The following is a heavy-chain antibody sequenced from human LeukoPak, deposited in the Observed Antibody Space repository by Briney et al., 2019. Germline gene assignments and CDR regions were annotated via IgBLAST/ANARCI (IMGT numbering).Heavy chain of an antibody. Sequence: PGGSLRLSCAASGFTFSSYEMNWVRQAPGKGLEWVSYISSSGSTIYYADSVKGRFTISRDNAKNSLYLQMNSLRAEDTAVYYCARGYVDTAMDAFDIRGQGTMVTVSS. CDR3: ARGYVDTAMDAFDI. CDR2: ISSSGSTI. V-gene: IGHV3-48*03. CDR1: GFTFSSYE. D-gene: IGHD5-18*01. J-gene: IGHJ3*02.